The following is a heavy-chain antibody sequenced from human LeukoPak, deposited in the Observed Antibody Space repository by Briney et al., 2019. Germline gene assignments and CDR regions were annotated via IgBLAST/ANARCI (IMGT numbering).Heavy chain of an antibody. J-gene: IGHJ4*02. D-gene: IGHD6-19*01. CDR3: ARGYRRGIAVAGTTLEEFDY. Sequence: SETLSLTCAVSGGSISSGGYSWSWIRQPPGKGLEWIGEINHSGSTNYNPSLKSRVTISVDTSKNQFSLKLSSVTAADTAVYYCARGYRRGIAVAGTTLEEFDYWGQGTLVTVSS. V-gene: IGHV4-34*01. CDR2: INHSGST. CDR1: GGSISSGGYS.